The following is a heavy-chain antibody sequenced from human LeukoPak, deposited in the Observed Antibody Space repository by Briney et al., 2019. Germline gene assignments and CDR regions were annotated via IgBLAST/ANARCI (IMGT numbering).Heavy chain of an antibody. V-gene: IGHV4-59*08. CDR2: IHYSGST. J-gene: IGHJ6*03. D-gene: IGHD2-21*02. CDR3: ARVVVTPYYYYMDV. CDR1: GDSITGFY. Sequence: SETLSLTCTVSGDSITGFYWNWIRQPPGKGLEWIGYIHYSGSTNYNPSLKSRVSISVDTSKTQFSLKLSSVTAADTAVYYCARVVVTPYYYYMDVWGKGTTVTVSS.